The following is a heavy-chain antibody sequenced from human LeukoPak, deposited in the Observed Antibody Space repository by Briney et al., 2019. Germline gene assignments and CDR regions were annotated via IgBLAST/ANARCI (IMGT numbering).Heavy chain of an antibody. CDR3: ARSPDLGEYSGSYGRFDP. Sequence: GASVKVSCKASGGTFSSYAISWVRQAPGQGLEWMGRIIPIFGTANYAQKFQGRVTITTDESTSTAYMELSSLRSEDTAVYYCARSPDLGEYSGSYGRFDPWGQGTLVTVSS. V-gene: IGHV1-69*05. D-gene: IGHD1-26*01. J-gene: IGHJ5*02. CDR2: IIPIFGTA. CDR1: GGTFSSYA.